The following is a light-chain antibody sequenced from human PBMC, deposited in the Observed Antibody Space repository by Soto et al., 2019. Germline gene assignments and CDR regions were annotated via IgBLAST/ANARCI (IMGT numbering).Light chain of an antibody. CDR2: GAS. CDR3: QQYNNWWT. CDR1: QSVSSSY. J-gene: IGKJ1*01. V-gene: IGKV3-15*01. Sequence: EILLTQSPGTLSLSPGERATLSCRAGQSVSSSYLAWYQQKPGQAPRLLIYGASTRATGIPARLSGSGSGTEFTLTISSLQSEDFAVYYCQQYNNWWTFGQGTKVDIK.